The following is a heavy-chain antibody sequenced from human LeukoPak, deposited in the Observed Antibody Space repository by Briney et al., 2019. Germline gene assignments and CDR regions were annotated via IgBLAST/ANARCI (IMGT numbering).Heavy chain of an antibody. CDR1: GYTFTGYY. V-gene: IGHV1-2*02. CDR2: INPNSGGT. Sequence: ASVMVSCKASGYTFTGYYMHWVRQAPGQGLEWMGWINPNSGGTNYAQKFQGRVTMTRDTSISTAYMELSRLRSDDTAVYYCARRGHYSSSWYGGGNWFDPWGQGTLVTVSS. J-gene: IGHJ5*02. CDR3: ARRGHYSSSWYGGGNWFDP. D-gene: IGHD6-13*01.